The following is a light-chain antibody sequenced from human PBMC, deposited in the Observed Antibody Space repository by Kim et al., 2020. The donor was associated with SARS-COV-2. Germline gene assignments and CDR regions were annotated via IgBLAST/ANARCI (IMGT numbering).Light chain of an antibody. CDR2: GAS. Sequence: EIVLTQSPGTLSLSPGERATLSCRASQTIIDNFLAWYQQKPGQPPRLLIYGASSRATGIPDRFIGSGSGTTFTLTVSRLEPEDFAVYYCQQYGRSPPLIFGGGTKLEI. J-gene: IGKJ4*01. V-gene: IGKV3-20*01. CDR1: QTIIDNF. CDR3: QQYGRSPPLI.